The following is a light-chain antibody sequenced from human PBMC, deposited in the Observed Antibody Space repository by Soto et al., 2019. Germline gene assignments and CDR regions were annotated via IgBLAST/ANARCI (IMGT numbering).Light chain of an antibody. CDR3: QSLGTGIQV. CDR2: INYDGTH. J-gene: IGLJ3*02. V-gene: IGLV4-69*01. Sequence: QPVLTHSPSASASLGASVKLTCTLSSGYSTYAIAWHQQQSEKGPRFLMKINYDGTHSKGDGFFDRFSGSSSGAERHLTISSLQSEDEADYYCQSLGTGIQVFGGGTKVTVL. CDR1: SGYSTYA.